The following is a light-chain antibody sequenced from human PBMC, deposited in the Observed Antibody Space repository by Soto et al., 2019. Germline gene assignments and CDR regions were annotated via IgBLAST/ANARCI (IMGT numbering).Light chain of an antibody. CDR1: QSVTIK. Sequence: EVVLTQSPANLSLSPGDRATLSCRASQSVTIKLAWYQQRPGQAPRLLIYDASTRATGIPARFSGSGSGTDFTLTISSLEPEDFAVYFCQHRSNWPLTFGGGTKVEI. V-gene: IGKV3-11*01. J-gene: IGKJ4*01. CDR3: QHRSNWPLT. CDR2: DAS.